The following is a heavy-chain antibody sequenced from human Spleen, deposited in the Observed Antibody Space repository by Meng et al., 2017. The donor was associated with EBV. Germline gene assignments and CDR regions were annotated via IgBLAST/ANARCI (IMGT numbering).Heavy chain of an antibody. CDR2: MSADGSKK. Sequence: QVQWAESGGGVVQPGRSLRLSCAASGFSFSNYGMHWVRQAPGKGLEWVAVMSADGSKKQYADSVRGRFTISRDNSKNTVSLQMNSLRGEDTAVYYCAKDRNYILDYWGQGTLVTVSS. D-gene: IGHD1-7*01. CDR1: GFSFSNYG. V-gene: IGHV3-30*18. CDR3: AKDRNYILDY. J-gene: IGHJ4*02.